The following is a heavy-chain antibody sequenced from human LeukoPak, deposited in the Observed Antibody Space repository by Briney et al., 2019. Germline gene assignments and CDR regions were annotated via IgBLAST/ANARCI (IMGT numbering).Heavy chain of an antibody. CDR1: GYTFTSYG. V-gene: IGHV1-2*02. CDR2: INPNSGAT. CDR3: ASSGWEYYFDH. D-gene: IGHD6-19*01. Sequence: ASVKVSCKASGYTFTSYGISWVRQAPGQGLEWMGWINPNSGATKYAQNFQGRVTMTRDTSISTAYMELSRLRSDDTAVYYCASSGWEYYFDHWGQGTLVTVSS. J-gene: IGHJ4*02.